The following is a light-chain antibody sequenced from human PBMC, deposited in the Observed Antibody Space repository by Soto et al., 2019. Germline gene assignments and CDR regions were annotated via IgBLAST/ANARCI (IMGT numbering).Light chain of an antibody. J-gene: IGLJ1*01. CDR2: GNN. Sequence: QSVLTQPPSASGTPGQTISISCYGGSSNIGINTVNWSGHLPGTAPRLLIYGNNQRPSGVPDRFSGSKSGTSASLAISGLQSEDEGHYYCATWDDSLDVHVFGTGTKLTVL. CDR3: ATWDDSLDVHV. V-gene: IGLV1-44*01. CDR1: SSNIGINT.